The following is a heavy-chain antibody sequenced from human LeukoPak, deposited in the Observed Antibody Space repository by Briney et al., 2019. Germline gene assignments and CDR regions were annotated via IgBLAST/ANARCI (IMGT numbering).Heavy chain of an antibody. D-gene: IGHD3-22*01. Sequence: ASVKVSCKVSGYTLTELSMHWARQAPGKGLEWMGGFDPEDGETIYAQKFQGRVTMTEDTSTDTAYMELSSLRSEDTAVYYCATGEAFRDYYDSSGYYYWGQGTLVTVSS. CDR2: FDPEDGET. CDR1: GYTLTELS. V-gene: IGHV1-24*01. J-gene: IGHJ4*02. CDR3: ATGEAFRDYYDSSGYYY.